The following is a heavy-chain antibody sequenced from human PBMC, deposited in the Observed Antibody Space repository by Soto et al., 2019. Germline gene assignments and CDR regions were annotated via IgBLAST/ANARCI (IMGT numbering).Heavy chain of an antibody. Sequence: LRLSCTASGFTFYSYAMSWVRQAPGKGLEWVSTICGSGDSTFYADSVKGRFIISRDNSKNTLFLQMNSLRAEDTALYYCTLLSGGTCYFPHQHWGPGTLVTLSS. D-gene: IGHD2-15*01. J-gene: IGHJ4*02. CDR3: TLLSGGTCYFPHQH. V-gene: IGHV3-23*01. CDR1: GFTFYSYA. CDR2: ICGSGDST.